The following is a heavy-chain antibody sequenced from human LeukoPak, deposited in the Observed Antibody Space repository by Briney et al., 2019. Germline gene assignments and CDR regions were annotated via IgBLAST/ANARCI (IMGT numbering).Heavy chain of an antibody. CDR1: GRSISSYY. J-gene: IGHJ4*02. CDR2: IYTSGST. Sequence: SDTLSLTCTVSGRSISSYYWGWIRQPPGKGLEWIGYIYTSGSTNYNPSLKSRVTISVDTSKNQFFLKLSSVTAADTAVYYCARHPNNWDGLDYWGQGTLVTVSS. D-gene: IGHD1-20*01. V-gene: IGHV4-4*09. CDR3: ARHPNNWDGLDY.